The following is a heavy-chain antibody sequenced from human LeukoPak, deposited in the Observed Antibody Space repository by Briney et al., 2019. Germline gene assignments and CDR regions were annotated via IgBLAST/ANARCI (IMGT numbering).Heavy chain of an antibody. CDR3: VWELRTNNFDY. Sequence: PGGSLRLSCAASGFTFSSYEMNWVRQAPGKGLEWVSYISSSGSTIYYADSVKGRFTISRDNAKNTLYLQMNSLRAEDTAVYYCVWELRTNNFDYWGQGTLVTVSS. V-gene: IGHV3-48*03. J-gene: IGHJ4*02. CDR2: ISSSGSTI. D-gene: IGHD2-2*01. CDR1: GFTFSSYE.